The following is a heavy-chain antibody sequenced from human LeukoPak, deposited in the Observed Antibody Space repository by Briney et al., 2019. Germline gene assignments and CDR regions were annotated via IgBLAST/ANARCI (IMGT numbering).Heavy chain of an antibody. J-gene: IGHJ4*02. CDR3: ARRIPRSAYLDY. CDR2: TYYSGST. D-gene: IGHD2-15*01. Sequence: PSETLSLTCTVSDGSISSSSYYWGWIRQPPGKGLEWIGSTYYSGSTYSNPSFKSRVTISVDTSKNQFSLKLTSVTAADTAVYYCARRIPRSAYLDYWGQGTLVTVSS. V-gene: IGHV4-39*07. CDR1: DGSISSSSYY.